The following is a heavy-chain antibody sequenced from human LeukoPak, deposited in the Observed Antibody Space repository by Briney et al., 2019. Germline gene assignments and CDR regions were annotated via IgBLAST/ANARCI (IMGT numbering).Heavy chain of an antibody. J-gene: IGHJ4*02. D-gene: IGHD5-12*01. CDR1: GFTFSSYT. CDR3: APALSLYDYIYFDY. Sequence: PVGSLRLSCAASGFTFSSYTRNWVRQAPGKGLEWLSSISSSRSYIYYADSVKGRFTISRDNTMNSLFLQMNSLRAEDTAVYYCAPALSLYDYIYFDYWGQGTLVTVSS. V-gene: IGHV3-21*01. CDR2: ISSSRSYI.